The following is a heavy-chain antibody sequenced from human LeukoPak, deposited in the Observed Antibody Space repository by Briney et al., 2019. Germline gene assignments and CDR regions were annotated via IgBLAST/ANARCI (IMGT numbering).Heavy chain of an antibody. J-gene: IGHJ4*02. CDR3: TRGYCGGGTCYSGDY. CDR1: GFTFSASA. D-gene: IGHD2-15*01. V-gene: IGHV3-73*01. CDR2: IRTKGNSYAT. Sequence: GGSLRLSCAASGFTFSASAMHWVRQASGKGLEWVGRIRTKGNSYATGYAASVKGRFTISRDDSKNMAYLQMNSPKTEDTAVYYCTRGYCGGGTCYSGDYWGQGILVTVSS.